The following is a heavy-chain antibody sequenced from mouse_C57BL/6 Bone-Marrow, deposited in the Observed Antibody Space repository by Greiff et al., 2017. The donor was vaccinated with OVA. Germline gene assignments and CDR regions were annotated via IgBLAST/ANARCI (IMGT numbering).Heavy chain of an antibody. CDR1: GYTFTSYW. J-gene: IGHJ1*03. CDR3: ARSAYYSHWYFDV. V-gene: IGHV1-53*01. D-gene: IGHD2-12*01. CDR2: INTSNGGT. Sequence: VQLQQPGTELVKPGASVKLSCKASGYTFTSYWMHWVKQRPGQGLEWIGNINTSNGGTNYNEKFKSKATLTVDKSSSTAYMQLSSLTSEDSAVYYCARSAYYSHWYFDVWGTGTTVTVSS.